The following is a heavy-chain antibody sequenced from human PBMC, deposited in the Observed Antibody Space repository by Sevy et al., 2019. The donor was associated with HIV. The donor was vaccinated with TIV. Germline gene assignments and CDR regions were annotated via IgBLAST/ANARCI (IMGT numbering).Heavy chain of an antibody. D-gene: IGHD6-6*01. CDR3: AGRGVAARPIDY. Sequence: SETLSLTCTVSDGSISSYYWSWIRQPPGKGLEWIGYIYYSGSTNYNPSLKSRVTISVDTSKNQFSLKLSSVTAADTAVYYCAGRGVAARPIDYWGQGTLVTVSS. V-gene: IGHV4-59*01. CDR1: DGSISSYY. CDR2: IYYSGST. J-gene: IGHJ4*02.